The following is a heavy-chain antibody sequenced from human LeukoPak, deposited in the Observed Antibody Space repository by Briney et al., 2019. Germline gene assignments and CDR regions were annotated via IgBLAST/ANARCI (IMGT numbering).Heavy chain of an antibody. CDR2: ISGSGGST. D-gene: IGHD4-23*01. CDR3: AKDLDYGGNGDAFDI. J-gene: IGHJ3*02. Sequence: GGSLRLSCVGSGFTFSNAWMTWVRQAPGKGLEWVSAISGSGGSTYYADSVKGRFTISRDNSKNTLYLQMNSLRAEDTAVYYCAKDLDYGGNGDAFDIWGQGTMVTVSS. V-gene: IGHV3-23*01. CDR1: GFTFSNAW.